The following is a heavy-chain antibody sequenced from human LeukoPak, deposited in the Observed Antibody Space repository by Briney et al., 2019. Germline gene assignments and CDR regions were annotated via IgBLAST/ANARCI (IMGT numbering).Heavy chain of an antibody. CDR3: ARGVLGSTASFDS. D-gene: IGHD3-10*01. CDR2: TYYRSKWYN. V-gene: IGHV6-1*01. CDR1: GDSVSSNNGA. Sequence: SQTLSLTCAISGDSVSSNNGAWNWIRQSPSRGLEWLGRTYYRSKWYNDYAISVKSRLTINPDTSKNQFSLHLNSVTPEDTAVYYCARGVLGSTASFDSWGQGTLVTVSS. J-gene: IGHJ4*02.